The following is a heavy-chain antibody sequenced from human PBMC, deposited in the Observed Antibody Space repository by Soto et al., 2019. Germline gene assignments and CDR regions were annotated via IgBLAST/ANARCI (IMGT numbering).Heavy chain of an antibody. J-gene: IGHJ6*02. CDR2: IDPTDSFT. CDR1: GYNFTSYW. V-gene: IGHV5-10-1*01. D-gene: IGHD3-3*01. Sequence: GESLKISCKGSGYNFTSYWIIWVRQMPGKGLEWMGNIDPTDSFTNYSPSFQGHVTISTDKSMSTAYLQWGTLKASDTAMYYCARRGYDFWSGLDVWGQETTVTVSS. CDR3: ARRGYDFWSGLDV.